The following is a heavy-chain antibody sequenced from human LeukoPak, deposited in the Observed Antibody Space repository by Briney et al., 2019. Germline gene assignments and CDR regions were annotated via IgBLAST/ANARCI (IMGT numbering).Heavy chain of an antibody. D-gene: IGHD2-21*02. CDR2: ISSSSSYI. J-gene: IGHJ4*02. CDR1: GFSFSNST. CDR3: ARDGRCGGDCYAS. V-gene: IGHV3-21*01. Sequence: PGGSLRLSCAASGFSFSNSTMNWVRQAPGKGLEWVSIISSSSSYIYYADSVKGRFTISRDNAKNALYLQMNSLRVEDTAVYYCARDGRCGGDCYASWGQGTLVTVSS.